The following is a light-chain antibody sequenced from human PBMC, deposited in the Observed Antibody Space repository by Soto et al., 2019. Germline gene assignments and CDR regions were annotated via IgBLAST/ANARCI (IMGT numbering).Light chain of an antibody. CDR3: SSHTSSSAVV. CDR1: SSDVGAYNY. J-gene: IGLJ2*01. V-gene: IGLV2-14*01. CDR2: EVS. Sequence: QSALTQPASVSGSPGQSITISCTGTSSDVGAYNYVSWYQQHPGKAPKLLIYEVSDRPSGLSNRFSGSKSGNTASLTISGLQAEDEADYYCSSHTSSSAVVFGGGTKLTVL.